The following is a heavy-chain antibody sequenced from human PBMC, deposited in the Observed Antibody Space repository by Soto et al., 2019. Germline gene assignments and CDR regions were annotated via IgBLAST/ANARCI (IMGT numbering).Heavy chain of an antibody. CDR3: GRGRSGQIVVFY. J-gene: IGHJ4*02. Sequence: VASVKVSCKTSGYTFTGHYIHWVRQAPQQGPEWMGEIGPESGATRYAQKFRGRVTMTMDTSITTVYMELKNLSPDDTAVYYCGRGRSGQIVVFYWGQGTPVTVS. D-gene: IGHD1-26*01. V-gene: IGHV1-2*02. CDR2: IGPESGAT. CDR1: GYTFTGHY.